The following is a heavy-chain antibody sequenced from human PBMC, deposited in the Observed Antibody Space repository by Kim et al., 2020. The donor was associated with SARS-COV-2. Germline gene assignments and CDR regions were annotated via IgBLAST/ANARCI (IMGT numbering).Heavy chain of an antibody. D-gene: IGHD3-9*01. V-gene: IGHV4-39*07. Sequence: YYNPSLKSRVTISVDTSKNHFSVKLSSVTAADTAVYFCARDRGDWLRFFDYWGQGALVTVSS. J-gene: IGHJ4*02. CDR3: ARDRGDWLRFFDY.